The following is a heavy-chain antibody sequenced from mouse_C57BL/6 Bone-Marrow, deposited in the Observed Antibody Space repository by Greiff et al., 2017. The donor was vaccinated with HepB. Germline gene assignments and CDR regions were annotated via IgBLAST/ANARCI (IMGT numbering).Heavy chain of an antibody. J-gene: IGHJ1*03. D-gene: IGHD1-1*01. Sequence: EVQLQQSGGDLVKPGGSLKLSCAASGFTFSSYGMSWVRQTPDKRLEWVATISSGGSYTYYPDSVKGRFTISRDNAKNTLYLQMSSLKSEDTAMYYCARQYYYGSRRDWYFDVWGTGTTVTVSS. CDR2: ISSGGSYT. CDR3: ARQYYYGSRRDWYFDV. CDR1: GFTFSSYG. V-gene: IGHV5-6*01.